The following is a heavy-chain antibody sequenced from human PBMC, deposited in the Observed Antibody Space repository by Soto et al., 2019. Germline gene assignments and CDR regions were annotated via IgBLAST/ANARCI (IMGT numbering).Heavy chain of an antibody. Sequence: ASVKVSCKASGYTFTSYGISWVRQAPGQGLEWMGWISAYNGNTNYAKKLQGRVTMTTDTSTSTAYMELRSLRSDDTAVYYCARVQIGPYYYDISGHRLDAFDLWGQGTMVTVSS. V-gene: IGHV1-18*01. J-gene: IGHJ3*01. CDR1: GYTFTSYG. CDR2: ISAYNGNT. CDR3: ARVQIGPYYYDISGHRLDAFDL. D-gene: IGHD3-22*01.